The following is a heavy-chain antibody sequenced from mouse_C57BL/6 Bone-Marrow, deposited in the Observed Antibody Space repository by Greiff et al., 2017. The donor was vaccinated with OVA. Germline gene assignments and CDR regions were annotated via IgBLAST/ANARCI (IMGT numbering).Heavy chain of an antibody. J-gene: IGHJ1*03. CDR1: GYTFTSYT. CDR2: INPSSGYT. V-gene: IGHV1-4*01. CDR3: ARGGSRWYFDV. D-gene: IGHD1-1*01. Sequence: VQLQQSGAELARPGASVKMSCKASGYTFTSYTMHWVKQRPGQGLEWIGYINPSSGYTKYNQKFKDKATLTAAKSSSTAYMQLSSLTSEDSAVYYCARGGSRWYFDVWGTGTTVTVSS.